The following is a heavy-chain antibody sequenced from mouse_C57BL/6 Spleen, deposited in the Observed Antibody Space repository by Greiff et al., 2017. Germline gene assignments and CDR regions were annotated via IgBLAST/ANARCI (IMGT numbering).Heavy chain of an antibody. Sequence: EVQLVESGGGLVKPGGSLKLSCAASGFTFSDYGMHWVRQAPEKGLEWVAYISSGSSTIYYADPVKGRFTISRDNAKNTLFLQMTSVRSEDTAMYYCARMGRGPDYWGQGTTLTVSS. CDR2: ISSGSSTI. V-gene: IGHV5-17*01. D-gene: IGHD4-1*01. CDR1: GFTFSDYG. J-gene: IGHJ2*01. CDR3: ARMGRGPDY.